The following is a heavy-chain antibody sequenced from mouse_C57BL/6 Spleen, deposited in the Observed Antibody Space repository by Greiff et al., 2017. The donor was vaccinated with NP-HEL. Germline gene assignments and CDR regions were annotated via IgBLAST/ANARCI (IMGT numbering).Heavy chain of an antibody. V-gene: IGHV1-54*01. CDR3: ARREGYYPYAMDY. CDR1: GYAFTNYL. Sequence: VQLQESGAELVRPGTSVKVSCKASGYAFTNYLIEWVKQRPGQGLEWIGVINPGSGGTNYNEKFKGKATLTADKSSSPAYMQLSSLTSEDYAVYFCARREGYYPYAMDYWGQGTSVTVSS. D-gene: IGHD2-3*01. CDR2: INPGSGGT. J-gene: IGHJ4*01.